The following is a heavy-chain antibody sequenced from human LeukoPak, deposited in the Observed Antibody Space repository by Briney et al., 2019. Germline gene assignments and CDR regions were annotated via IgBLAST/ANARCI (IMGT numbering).Heavy chain of an antibody. CDR1: GGSVSGGSISSYF. Sequence: SETLSLTCTVSGGSVSGGSISSYFWSWIRQPPGKALEWIGYIYHTGNTNYNPSLKSRLTMSIDTSKNQFSLNLNSVTAADTAVYYCARGNYGSGSYYVVDFDYWGQGTLVTVSS. CDR3: ARGNYGSGSYYVVDFDY. D-gene: IGHD3-10*01. J-gene: IGHJ4*02. CDR2: IYHTGNT. V-gene: IGHV4-61*01.